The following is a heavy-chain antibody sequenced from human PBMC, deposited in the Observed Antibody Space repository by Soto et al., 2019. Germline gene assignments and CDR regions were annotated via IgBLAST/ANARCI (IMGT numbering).Heavy chain of an antibody. CDR1: GGSFSGYY. CDR3: ARGPYSSSSGYYFDY. D-gene: IGHD6-6*01. Sequence: PSETLSLTCAVYGGSFSGYYWSWIRQPPGKGLEWIGEINHSGSTNYNPSLKSRVTISVDTSKNQFSLKLSSVTAADTAVYYCARGPYSSSSGYYFDYWGQGTLVTVSS. J-gene: IGHJ4*02. V-gene: IGHV4-34*01. CDR2: INHSGST.